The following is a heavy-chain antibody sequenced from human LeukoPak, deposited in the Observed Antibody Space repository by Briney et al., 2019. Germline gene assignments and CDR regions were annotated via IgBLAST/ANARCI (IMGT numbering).Heavy chain of an antibody. Sequence: GGSLRLSCAASGFTVSSNYMSWVRQAPGKGLEWVSVIYSGGSTYYADSVKGRFTISRDNSKNTLYLQMNSLRAEDTAVYYCARDRLHYYGSGSSVPYYYYGMDVWGQGTTVTVSS. V-gene: IGHV3-66*01. CDR3: ARDRLHYYGSGSSVPYYYYGMDV. J-gene: IGHJ6*02. D-gene: IGHD3-10*01. CDR1: GFTVSSNY. CDR2: IYSGGST.